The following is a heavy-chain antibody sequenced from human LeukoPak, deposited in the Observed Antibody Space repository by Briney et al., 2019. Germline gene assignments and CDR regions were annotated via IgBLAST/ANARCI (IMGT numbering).Heavy chain of an antibody. CDR2: ISAYNGNT. Sequence: ASVKVSCEASGYTFTSYGISWVRQAPGQGLEWMGWISAYNGNTNYAQKLQGRVTVTTDTSTSTAYMELRSLRSDDTAVYYCARVGPQFWGYYYYMDVWGKGTTVTVSS. V-gene: IGHV1-18*01. J-gene: IGHJ6*03. D-gene: IGHD3-16*01. CDR1: GYTFTSYG. CDR3: ARVGPQFWGYYYYMDV.